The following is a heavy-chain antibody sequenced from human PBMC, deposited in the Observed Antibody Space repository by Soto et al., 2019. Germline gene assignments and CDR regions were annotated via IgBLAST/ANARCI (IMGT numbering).Heavy chain of an antibody. CDR3: ARAEQWLADLTGWFDP. J-gene: IGHJ5*02. CDR1: GFTFSPYA. D-gene: IGHD6-19*01. CDR2: ISYDGSDK. V-gene: IGHV3-30-3*01. Sequence: GGSLRLPCAASGFTFSPYAMHWVRQAPGKGLEWVALISYDGSDKDYADSVKGRFTISRDNAENSLYLQMNSLSAEDTAVYYCARAEQWLADLTGWFDPWGQGTLVTVSS.